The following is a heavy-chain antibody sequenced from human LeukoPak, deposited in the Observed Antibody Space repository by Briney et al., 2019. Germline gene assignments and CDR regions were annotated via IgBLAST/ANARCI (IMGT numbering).Heavy chain of an antibody. CDR2: IKRDGSAK. D-gene: IGHD3-10*01. CDR1: GFIFSSSW. CDR3: VRERYYSGSGSFDY. J-gene: IGHJ4*02. V-gene: IGHV3-7*01. Sequence: GGSLRLSCEASGFIFSSSWMTWLRQAPGKGLEWVANIKRDGSAKNYVDSVKGRFTISRDNAKNSLYLQMNSLRAEDTAVYYCVRERYYSGSGSFDYWGQGTLVTVSS.